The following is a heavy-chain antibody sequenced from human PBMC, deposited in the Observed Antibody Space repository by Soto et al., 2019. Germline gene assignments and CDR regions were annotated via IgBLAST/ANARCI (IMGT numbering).Heavy chain of an antibody. J-gene: IGHJ4*02. V-gene: IGHV4-34*01. CDR2: INHSGST. CDR1: GGSFSGYY. CDR3: ARGLTPPIQLRNGHDY. Sequence: PSETLSLTCAVYGGSFSGYYWSWIRQPPGKGLEWIGEINHSGSTNYNPSLKSRVTISVDTSKNQFSLKLSSVTAADTAVYYCARGLTPPIQLRNGHDYWGQGTLVTVSS. D-gene: IGHD2-21*01.